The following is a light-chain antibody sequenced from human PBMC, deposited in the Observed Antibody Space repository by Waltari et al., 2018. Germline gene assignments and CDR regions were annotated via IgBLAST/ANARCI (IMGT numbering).Light chain of an antibody. CDR3: QAWDSHTVV. V-gene: IGLV3-1*01. CDR1: KLGGNF. CDR2: QDV. J-gene: IGLJ2*01. Sequence: SFELTQPPSVSVSPGQTVGITCSGHKLGGNFVCWYQQKPGQSPVLVIYQDVKRPSGIPERFSGSNSGNTATLTISGTQAMDEADYYCQAWDSHTVVFGGGTKLTVL.